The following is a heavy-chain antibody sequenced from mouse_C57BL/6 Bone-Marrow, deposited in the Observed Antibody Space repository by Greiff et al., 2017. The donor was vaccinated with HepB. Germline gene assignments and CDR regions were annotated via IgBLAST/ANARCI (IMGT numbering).Heavy chain of an antibody. CDR1: GYTFTDYY. Sequence: VKLQQPGPELVKPGASVKISCKASGYTFTDYYINWVKQRPGQGLEWIGWIFPGSGSTYYNEKFKGKAPLTVDKSSSTAYMLLSSLTSEDSAVYFCARGYGNEGYYAMDYWGQGTSVTVSS. J-gene: IGHJ4*01. CDR2: IFPGSGST. CDR3: ARGYGNEGYYAMDY. D-gene: IGHD2-1*01. V-gene: IGHV1-75*01.